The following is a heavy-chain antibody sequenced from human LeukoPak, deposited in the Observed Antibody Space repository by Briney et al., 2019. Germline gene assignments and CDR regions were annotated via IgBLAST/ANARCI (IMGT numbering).Heavy chain of an antibody. J-gene: IGHJ6*03. CDR1: GFTFSSYE. CDR3: ARDRSSIAAAGTYMDV. D-gene: IGHD6-13*01. Sequence: GGSLKLSCAASGFTFSSYELNWVRQAPGKGLEWVSYISDTGSTIYYADSVEGRFTISRDNAKNSLYLQMNSLRAEDTAVYYCARDRSSIAAAGTYMDVWGKGTTVTVSS. V-gene: IGHV3-48*03. CDR2: ISDTGSTI.